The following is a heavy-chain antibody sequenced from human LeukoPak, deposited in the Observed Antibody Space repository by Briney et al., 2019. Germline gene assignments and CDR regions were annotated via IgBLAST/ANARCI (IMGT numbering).Heavy chain of an antibody. Sequence: GASVKVSCKASGYTFTGYYIHWVRQAPGQGLEWMGWINPNSGGSDYAQKFQGRDTMTGDTSTDASIGTVYMELSRLTSDDTAVYYCARVATFAGSSGSYFAFWGQGTLVTVSS. CDR1: GYTFTGYY. CDR3: ARVATFAGSSGSYFAF. D-gene: IGHD1-26*01. V-gene: IGHV1-2*02. CDR2: INPNSGGS. J-gene: IGHJ4*02.